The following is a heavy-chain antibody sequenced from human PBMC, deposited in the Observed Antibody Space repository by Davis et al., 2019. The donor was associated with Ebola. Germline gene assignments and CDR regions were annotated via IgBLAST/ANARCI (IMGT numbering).Heavy chain of an antibody. CDR2: IYYSGST. Sequence: SETLSLTCTVSGGSISSSSYYWGWIRQPPGKGLEWIGSIYYSGSTYSNPSLKRRVTISVDTSKNQFSLKLSSVTAAETAVYYCARLGDYGDFFAGYFDYWGQGTLVTVSS. V-gene: IGHV4-39*01. CDR1: GGSISSSSYY. CDR3: ARLGDYGDFFAGYFDY. D-gene: IGHD4-17*01. J-gene: IGHJ4*02.